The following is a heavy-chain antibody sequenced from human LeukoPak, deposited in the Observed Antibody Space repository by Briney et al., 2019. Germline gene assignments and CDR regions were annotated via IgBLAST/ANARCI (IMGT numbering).Heavy chain of an antibody. Sequence: GGSLRLSCAASGFTFSSYAMSWVRQAPGKGLEWVSGITSSGSTTFYADSVKGRFTISRDNSKNTLYLQMNSLRAEDTAVYYCAKDLLLWFGGADYYYYGMDVWGQGTTVTVSS. CDR1: GFTFSSYA. V-gene: IGHV3-23*01. D-gene: IGHD3-10*01. CDR2: ITSSGSTT. CDR3: AKDLLLWFGGADYYYYGMDV. J-gene: IGHJ6*02.